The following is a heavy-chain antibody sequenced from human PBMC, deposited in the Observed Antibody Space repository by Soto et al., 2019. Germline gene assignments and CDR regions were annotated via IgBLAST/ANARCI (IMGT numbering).Heavy chain of an antibody. CDR1: VGSFSDYY. J-gene: IGHJ6*02. CDR2: ISQSGST. CDR3: SRGLRASYGVRLSYSYYGMDV. Sequence: SEPLSLTCAVNVGSFSDYYWTWIRQSAVKVLEWIGEISQSGSTNYNPSLKSRVIISLDTAKNQFSLNLRSVTAADTAVYYCSRGLRASYGVRLSYSYYGMDVWGQGTTVTVS. D-gene: IGHD3-10*01. V-gene: IGHV4-34*01.